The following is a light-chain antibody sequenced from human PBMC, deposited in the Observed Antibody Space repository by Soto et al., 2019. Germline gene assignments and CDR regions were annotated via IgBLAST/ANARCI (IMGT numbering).Light chain of an antibody. V-gene: IGKV3-15*01. J-gene: IGKJ2*01. CDR2: GAS. Sequence: VMTQSPATLSVSPGERVTLSCRASQRVYHKVAWYQQKPGQSPRLLIYGASNRASGIPARFSGSGSGTEFTLTIYGLQSEDFAVYCCQQYNDWPRTFGQGTKLEIK. CDR1: QRVYHK. CDR3: QQYNDWPRT.